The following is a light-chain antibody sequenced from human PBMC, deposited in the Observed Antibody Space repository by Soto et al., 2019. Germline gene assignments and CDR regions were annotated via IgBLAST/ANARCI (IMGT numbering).Light chain of an antibody. J-gene: IGKJ4*01. CDR2: DAS. CDR3: QQCRNWPLT. V-gene: IGKV3-15*01. CDR1: QNVYNN. Sequence: EIVMTQSPATLSVSPGEGATLSCKASQNVYNNLAWYQQRPGQPPRLLIYDASTRATGISARFSGSGYGTEFTLTISSLQSEDVAVYFFQQCRNWPLTFGGGTKVEIK.